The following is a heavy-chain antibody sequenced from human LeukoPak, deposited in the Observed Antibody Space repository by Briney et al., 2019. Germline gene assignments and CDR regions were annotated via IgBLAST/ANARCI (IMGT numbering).Heavy chain of an antibody. J-gene: IGHJ4*02. D-gene: IGHD2-2*01. CDR1: GFTFSSYA. CDR3: AREIGYCSSTSCYEWGGDY. CDR2: ISYDGSNK. Sequence: GGSLRLSCAASGFTFSSYAMHWVRQAPGKGLEWVAVISYDGSNKYYADSVKGRFTISRDNSKNTLYLQMNSLRAEDTAVYYCAREIGYCSSTSCYEWGGDYWGQGTLVTVSS. V-gene: IGHV3-30-3*01.